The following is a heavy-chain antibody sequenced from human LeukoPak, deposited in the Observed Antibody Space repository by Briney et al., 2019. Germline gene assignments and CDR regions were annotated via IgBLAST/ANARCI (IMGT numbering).Heavy chain of an antibody. Sequence: PGGSLRLSCAASGFTFSSYAMSWVRQASGKGLEWVSAISGSGGSTYYADSVKGRFTISRDNSKNTLYLQMNSLRAGDTAVYYCAKDLVVVTAKRPATGNDYWGQETLVTVSS. J-gene: IGHJ4*02. CDR2: ISGSGGST. CDR3: AKDLVVVTAKRPATGNDY. D-gene: IGHD2-21*02. CDR1: GFTFSSYA. V-gene: IGHV3-23*01.